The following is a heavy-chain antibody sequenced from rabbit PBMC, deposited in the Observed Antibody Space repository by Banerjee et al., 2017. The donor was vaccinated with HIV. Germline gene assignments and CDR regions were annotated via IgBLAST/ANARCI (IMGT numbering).Heavy chain of an antibody. J-gene: IGHJ4*01. Sequence: QEQLEESGGDLVKPEGSLTLTCTASGFSFSSSYWICWVRQAPGKGPEWIACIDNGDGSTYYANWVNGRFTISRSTSLNTVTLQMTSLTAADTATYFCARDLAGVIGWNFSLWGQGTLVTVS. V-gene: IGHV1S47*01. D-gene: IGHD4-1*01. CDR3: ARDLAGVIGWNFSL. CDR2: IDNGDGST. CDR1: GFSFSSSYW.